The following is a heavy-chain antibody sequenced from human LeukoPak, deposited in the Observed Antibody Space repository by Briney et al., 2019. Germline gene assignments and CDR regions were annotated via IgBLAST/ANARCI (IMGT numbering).Heavy chain of an antibody. CDR2: INPNSGGT. CDR1: GYTFTGYY. V-gene: IGHV1-2*04. CDR3: AREGGRIAVAGGNWFDP. Sequence: ASVKVSCKASGYTFTGYYMHWVRQAPGQGLEWMGWINPNSGGTNYAQKFQGWVTMTRDTSISTAYMELSRLRSDDTAVYYCAREGGRIAVAGGNWFDPWGQGTLVTVSS. J-gene: IGHJ5*02. D-gene: IGHD6-19*01.